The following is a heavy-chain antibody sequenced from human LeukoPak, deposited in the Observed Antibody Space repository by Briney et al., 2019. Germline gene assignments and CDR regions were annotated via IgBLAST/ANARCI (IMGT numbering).Heavy chain of an antibody. D-gene: IGHD1-26*01. V-gene: IGHV5-51*01. J-gene: IGHJ4*02. CDR2: IYPGDSDT. Sequence: GESLKISCNGSGYSFTSYWIGWVRQMPGKGLEWMGIIYPGDSDTRYSPSFQGQVTISADKSISTAYLQWSSLKASDTAMYYCAREAIVGATTRYYFDYWGQGTLVTVSS. CDR3: AREAIVGATTRYYFDY. CDR1: GYSFTSYW.